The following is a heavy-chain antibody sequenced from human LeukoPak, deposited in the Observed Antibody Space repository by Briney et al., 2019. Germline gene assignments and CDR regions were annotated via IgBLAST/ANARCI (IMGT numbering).Heavy chain of an antibody. J-gene: IGHJ4*02. CDR1: GGPISSYY. D-gene: IGHD1-26*01. V-gene: IGHV4-4*09. CDR3: ASLPSGSYWYFDH. CDR2: IYTSGST. Sequence: SETLSLTCTVSGGPISSYYWSWIRQPPGKGLEWIGYIYTSGSTNYNPSLKSRVTISVDTSKNQFSLKLSSVTAADTAVYYCASLPSGSYWYFDHWRQGTLVTVSS.